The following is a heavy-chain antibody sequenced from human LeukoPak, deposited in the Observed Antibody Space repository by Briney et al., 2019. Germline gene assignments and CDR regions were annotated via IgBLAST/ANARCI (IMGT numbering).Heavy chain of an antibody. J-gene: IGHJ6*03. D-gene: IGHD2-2*01. CDR3: ARGRRVVPAAAGYYYYMDV. CDR2: MNPNSGNT. CDR1: GYTFTSYG. Sequence: ASVKVSCKASGYTFTSYGISWVRQAPGQGLEWMGWMNPNSGNTGYAQKFQGRVTITRNTSISTAYMELSSLRSEDTAVYYCARGRRVVPAAAGYYYYMDVWGKGTTVTVSS. V-gene: IGHV1-8*03.